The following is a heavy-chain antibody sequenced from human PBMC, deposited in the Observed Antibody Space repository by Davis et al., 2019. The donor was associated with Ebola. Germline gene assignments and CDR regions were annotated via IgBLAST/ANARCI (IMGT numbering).Heavy chain of an antibody. Sequence: ASVKVSCKASGYTFTSYYMHWVRQAPGQGLEWMGIINPSGGSTSYAQKFQGRVTMTRDTSTSTVYMELSSLRSEDTAVYYCARDNPYYDFWSGYYTTPNYYYYYGMDVWGQGTTVTVSS. CDR3: ARDNPYYDFWSGYYTTPNYYYYYGMDV. J-gene: IGHJ6*02. CDR2: INPSGGST. D-gene: IGHD3-3*01. CDR1: GYTFTSYY. V-gene: IGHV1-46*01.